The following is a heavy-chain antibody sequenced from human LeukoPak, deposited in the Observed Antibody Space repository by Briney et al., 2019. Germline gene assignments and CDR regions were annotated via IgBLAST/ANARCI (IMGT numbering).Heavy chain of an antibody. CDR3: ARDSDWGSSSWYDY. CDR1: GFTFSSYG. J-gene: IGHJ4*02. V-gene: IGHV3-33*01. CDR2: IRYDGSNK. Sequence: GGSLTLSCAVSGFTFSSYGMHWVGRAPGKGLEGVAVIRYDGSNKYYADSVKGRFTISRDNSKNTLYLQMNSLRAEDTAVYYCARDSDWGSSSWYDYWGQGTLVTVSS. D-gene: IGHD6-13*01.